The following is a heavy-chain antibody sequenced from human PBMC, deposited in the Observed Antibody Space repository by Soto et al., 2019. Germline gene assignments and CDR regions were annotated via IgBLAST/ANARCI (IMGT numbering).Heavy chain of an antibody. Sequence: GGSLRLSCAASGFTFSSYAMHWVRQAPGKGLEWVAVISYDGSNKYYADSVKGRFTISRDNSKNTLYLQMNSLRAEDTAVYYCAKAPASNYDILTGYLPSYYYYGMDVWGQGTTVTVSS. CDR3: AKAPASNYDILTGYLPSYYYYGMDV. J-gene: IGHJ6*02. CDR1: GFTFSSYA. CDR2: ISYDGSNK. V-gene: IGHV3-30-3*01. D-gene: IGHD3-9*01.